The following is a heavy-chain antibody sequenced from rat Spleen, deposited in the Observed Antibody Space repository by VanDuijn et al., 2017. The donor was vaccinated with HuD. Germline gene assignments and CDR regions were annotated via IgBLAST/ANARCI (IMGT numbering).Heavy chain of an antibody. Sequence: EVQLVESGGGLVQPGRSLKLSCAASGFTFNNYWMTWIRQAPGKGLEWVASIMNTGDSTYYPDSVKGRFTISRDNAKSTLYLQMDSLRSEDTASYYCARHPEFGRGSNWFAYWGQGVMVTVSS. CDR1: GFTFNNYW. V-gene: IGHV5-31*01. CDR2: IMNTGDST. CDR3: ARHPEFGRGSNWFAY. D-gene: IGHD4-3*01. J-gene: IGHJ2*01.